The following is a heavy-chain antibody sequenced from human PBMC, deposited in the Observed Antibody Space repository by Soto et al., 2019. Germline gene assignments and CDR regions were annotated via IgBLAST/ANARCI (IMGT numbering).Heavy chain of an antibody. D-gene: IGHD6-13*01. CDR2: INHSGST. CDR1: GGSFSTYY. V-gene: IGHV4-34*01. Sequence: SETLSLTCAVYGGSFSTYYWSWIRQPPGKGLEWIGEINHSGSTNYSPSLKSRVTISVDTSKNQFSLKLSSVTAADTAVYYCARVKGVAAAGNWFDPWGQGTLVTVSS. J-gene: IGHJ5*02. CDR3: ARVKGVAAAGNWFDP.